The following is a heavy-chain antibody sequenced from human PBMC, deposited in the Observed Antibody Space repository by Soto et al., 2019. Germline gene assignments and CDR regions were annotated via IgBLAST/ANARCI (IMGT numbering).Heavy chain of an antibody. Sequence: QVQLVQSGAEVKKPGSSVKVSCKASGGTFSNYAINWVRQAPGQGLEWMGGSIPMLGTASYAQKFQGRVTITADESTRTAYMELSSLRSEDTAVYYCARGRGLGAAYRGFDPWGQGTLVTVSS. V-gene: IGHV1-69*01. CDR1: GGTFSNYA. D-gene: IGHD4-4*01. J-gene: IGHJ5*02. CDR2: SIPMLGTA. CDR3: ARGRGLGAAYRGFDP.